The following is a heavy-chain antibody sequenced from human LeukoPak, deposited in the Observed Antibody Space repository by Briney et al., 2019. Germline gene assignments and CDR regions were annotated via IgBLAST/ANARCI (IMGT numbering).Heavy chain of an antibody. V-gene: IGHV4-59*01. J-gene: IGHJ4*02. CDR1: GGSISSYY. D-gene: IGHD5-12*01. CDR3: ARALPMGWLRYNNPDYYFDY. CDR2: IYYSGST. Sequence: SETLSLTCTVSGGSISSYYWSWIRQPPEKGLEWIGYIYYSGSTNYDPSLKSRVTISVDTSKNQFSLKLNSVTAADTAVYYCARALPMGWLRYNNPDYYFDYWGQGTPVTVSS.